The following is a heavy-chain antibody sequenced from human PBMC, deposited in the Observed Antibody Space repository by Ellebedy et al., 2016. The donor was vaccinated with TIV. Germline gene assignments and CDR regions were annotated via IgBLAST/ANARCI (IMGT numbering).Heavy chain of an antibody. D-gene: IGHD1-26*01. CDR3: SKACMGGMYDPFDY. V-gene: IGHV3-30*02. Sequence: PGGSLRLSCAASGFAFDNSGMHWVRQAPGKGLEWVAFIRYDGSIKWYVDSVTGRFTISRDNSKYTLDLQMNSLGADDTAVYYCSKACMGGMYDPFDYWGQGTLVTVSS. CDR1: GFAFDNSG. CDR2: IRYDGSIK. J-gene: IGHJ4*02.